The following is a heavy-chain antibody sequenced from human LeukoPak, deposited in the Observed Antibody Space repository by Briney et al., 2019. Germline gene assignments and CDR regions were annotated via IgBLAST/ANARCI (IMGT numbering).Heavy chain of an antibody. D-gene: IGHD3-10*01. J-gene: IGHJ4*02. CDR1: GGSISSYY. CDR2: IYYTGAT. Sequence: SETLSLTCTVSGGSISSYYWTWIRLPPGKGLEWIGYIYYTGATYYNPSLKSRVTISLDTSKSQFPLKLSSVTAADTAVYYCARGGVAAKYYFDSWGQGTLVTVSS. V-gene: IGHV4-59*01. CDR3: ARGGVAAKYYFDS.